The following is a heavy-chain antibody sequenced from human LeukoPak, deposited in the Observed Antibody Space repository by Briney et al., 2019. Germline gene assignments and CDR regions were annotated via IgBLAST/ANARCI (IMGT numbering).Heavy chain of an antibody. J-gene: IGHJ4*02. CDR3: ARSRDYYYDSSLDY. V-gene: IGHV1-69*05. CDR1: GYTFTSYG. D-gene: IGHD3-22*01. CDR2: IIPIFGTA. Sequence: SVKVSCKASGYTFTSYGISWVRQAPGQGLEWMGGIIPIFGTANYAQKFQGRVTITTDESTSTAYMELSSLRSEDTAVYYCARSRDYYYDSSLDYWGQGTLVAVSS.